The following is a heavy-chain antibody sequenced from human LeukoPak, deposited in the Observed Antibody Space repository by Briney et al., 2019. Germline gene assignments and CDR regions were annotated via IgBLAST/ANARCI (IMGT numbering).Heavy chain of an antibody. CDR1: GFTFSSYW. CDR2: IKQDGSEK. CDR3: ARDKSYGDYGGKGEEEDY. Sequence: GGSLRLSCAASGFTFSSYWMSWVRQAPGKGLEWVANIKQDGSEKYYVDSVKGRFTISRDNAKNSLYLQMNSLRAEDTAVYYCARDKSYGDYGGKGEEEDYWGQGTLVTVSS. J-gene: IGHJ4*02. V-gene: IGHV3-7*01. D-gene: IGHD4-17*01.